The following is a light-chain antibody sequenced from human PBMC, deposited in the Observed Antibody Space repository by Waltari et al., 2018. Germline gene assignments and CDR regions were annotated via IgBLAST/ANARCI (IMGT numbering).Light chain of an antibody. CDR3: QQYDISPLT. V-gene: IGKV3-20*01. J-gene: IGKJ4*01. CDR1: QTVRTTY. CDR2: GAS. Sequence: EIVLTQSPGTLSLSPGERATLSCRASQTVRTTYLAWYQQKPGQAPTLLIYGASSSATGIPDRFSGSGSWTDFSLTISSLEPEDFAVYYCQQYDISPLTFGGGTKVEIK.